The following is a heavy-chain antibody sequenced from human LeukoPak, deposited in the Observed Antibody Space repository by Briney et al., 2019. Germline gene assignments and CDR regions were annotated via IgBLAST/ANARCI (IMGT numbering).Heavy chain of an antibody. CDR1: GDIFTRYF. Sequence: ASVKVSCKASGDIFTRYFMYSVRQAPGQGLEWRGLINPSGGSTRYAQKCQGRVTMTRDMSTSTVYMELSSLRSEDTAVYYCARCGAMADPYYYYYYMDVWGKGTTVTISS. J-gene: IGHJ6*03. V-gene: IGHV1-46*01. D-gene: IGHD5-18*01. CDR2: INPSGGST. CDR3: ARCGAMADPYYYYYYMDV.